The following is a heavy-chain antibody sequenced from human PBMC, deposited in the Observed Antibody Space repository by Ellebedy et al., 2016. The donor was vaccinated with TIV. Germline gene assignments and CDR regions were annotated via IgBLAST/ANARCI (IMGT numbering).Heavy chain of an antibody. CDR1: GGSISSSSYY. Sequence: SETLSLXXTVSGGSISSSSYYWGWIRQPPGKGLEWIGRIYYSGSTYYNPSLKSRVTISVDTSKNQFSLKLSSVTAADTAVYYCARRNSYAITIDWFDPWGQGTLVTVSS. CDR2: IYYSGST. D-gene: IGHD3-3*01. V-gene: IGHV4-39*01. J-gene: IGHJ5*02. CDR3: ARRNSYAITIDWFDP.